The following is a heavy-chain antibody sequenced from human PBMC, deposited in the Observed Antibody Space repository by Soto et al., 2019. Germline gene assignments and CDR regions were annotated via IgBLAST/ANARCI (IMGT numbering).Heavy chain of an antibody. V-gene: IGHV3-30*18. CDR2: ISYDGSNK. Sequence: GGSLRLSCAASGFTFSSYGIHWVRQAPGKGLEWVAVISYDGSNKYYADSVKGRFTISRDNSKNTLYLQMNSLRAEDTAVYYCAKDGVYCISTSCSPNWFDPWGQGTLVTVSS. J-gene: IGHJ5*02. CDR1: GFTFSSYG. D-gene: IGHD2-2*01. CDR3: AKDGVYCISTSCSPNWFDP.